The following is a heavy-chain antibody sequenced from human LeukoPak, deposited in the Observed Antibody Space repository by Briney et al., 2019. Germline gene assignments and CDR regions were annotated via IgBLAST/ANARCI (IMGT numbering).Heavy chain of an antibody. CDR2: IYSGGST. D-gene: IGHD3-10*01. V-gene: IGHV3-66*01. J-gene: IGHJ4*02. CDR3: ARGTVTMVDY. CDR1: GFTVSSNY. Sequence: GGSLSLSCAASGFTVSSNYMSWVRQAPGRGLEWVSVIYSGGSTYYADSVKGRFTISRDNSKNTLFLQMNSLRAGDTAVYYCARGTVTMVDYWGQGTLVTVSS.